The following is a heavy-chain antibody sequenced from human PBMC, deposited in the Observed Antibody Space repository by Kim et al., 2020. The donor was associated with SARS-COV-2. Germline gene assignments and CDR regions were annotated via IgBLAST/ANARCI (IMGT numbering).Heavy chain of an antibody. CDR1: GFTFDDYA. CDR2: ISWNSGSI. CDR3: AKDRVAVASTGYDAFDI. J-gene: IGHJ3*02. D-gene: IGHD6-19*01. V-gene: IGHV3-9*01. Sequence: LSLTCAASGFTFDDYAMHWVRQAPGKGLEWVSGISWNSGSIGYADSVKGRFTISRDNAKNSLYLQMNSLRAEDTALYYCAKDRVAVASTGYDAFDIWGQGTMVTVSS.